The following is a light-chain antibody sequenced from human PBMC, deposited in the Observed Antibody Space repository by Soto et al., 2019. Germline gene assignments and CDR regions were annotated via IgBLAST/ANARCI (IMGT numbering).Light chain of an antibody. CDR3: QQSSNWPSIT. V-gene: IGKV3-11*01. J-gene: IGKJ5*01. CDR2: DAS. Sequence: IVLSQAPGTLSFSPGEIATLSCRASQSVSSYLAWYQQKPGQAPRLLIHDASSRATGIPARFSGSGSGTDFTLTISSLQSEDFAVYYCQQSSNWPSITFGQGTRMEIK. CDR1: QSVSSY.